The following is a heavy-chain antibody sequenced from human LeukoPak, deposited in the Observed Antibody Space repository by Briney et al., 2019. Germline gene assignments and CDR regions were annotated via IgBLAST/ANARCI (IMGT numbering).Heavy chain of an antibody. CDR1: GYSISSGYY. D-gene: IGHD6-13*01. CDR3: ARETAAAGSFIAINDY. CDR2: INDSEST. J-gene: IGHJ4*02. V-gene: IGHV4-38-2*02. Sequence: PSETLFLTCTVSGYSISSGYYWGWIRQPPGKGLEWIGEINDSESTNYNPSLKSRVTISVDTSKNQFSLKLSSVTAADTAIYYCARETAAAGSFIAINDYWGQGTLVTVSS.